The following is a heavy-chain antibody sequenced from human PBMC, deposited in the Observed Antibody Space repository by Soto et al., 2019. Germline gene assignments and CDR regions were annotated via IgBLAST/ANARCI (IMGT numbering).Heavy chain of an antibody. CDR2: INSDGSIT. Sequence: EVQLVESGGGLVQPGGSLRLSCAASGITINNNWMHWVRQVPGKGLVWVSRINSDGSITTYADSVRGRFTISRDNAKNTLYLQMNSLRAEDTAVYYCATFKAGYWGQGTPLTVSS. V-gene: IGHV3-74*03. CDR1: GITINNNW. D-gene: IGHD6-19*01. J-gene: IGHJ4*02. CDR3: ATFKAGY.